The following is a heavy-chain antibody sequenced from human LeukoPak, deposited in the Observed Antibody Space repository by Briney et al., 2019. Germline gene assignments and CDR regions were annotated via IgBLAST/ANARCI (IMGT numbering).Heavy chain of an antibody. CDR2: IRHGGVDKQYGDEE. Sequence: GGSLRLSCAASGFTFSNYSMSWVRQAPGKGLEWVANIRHGGVDKQYGDEEKYVDSVKGRFSIYSVNAKNSLYLQMNSLRAEDTAVYYCARSGRGVDSFYFYMDVWGKGTTVTVSS. D-gene: IGHD3-10*01. CDR1: GFTFSNYS. V-gene: IGHV3-7*01. J-gene: IGHJ6*03. CDR3: ARSGRGVDSFYFYMDV.